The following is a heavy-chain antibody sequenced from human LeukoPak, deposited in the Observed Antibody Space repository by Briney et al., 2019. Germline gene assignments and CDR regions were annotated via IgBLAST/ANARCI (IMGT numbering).Heavy chain of an antibody. CDR2: ISGSGGST. CDR1: GFTFSSYA. J-gene: IGHJ4*02. D-gene: IGHD3-22*01. CDR3: AKDDKRTHHSSGYSLYFDY. V-gene: IGHV3-23*01. Sequence: YPGGSLRLSCAASGFTFSSYAMSWVRQAPGKGLEWVSAISGSGGSTYYADSVKGRFTISRDNSKNTLYLQMNSLRAEDTAVYYCAKDDKRTHHSSGYSLYFDYWGQGTLVTVSS.